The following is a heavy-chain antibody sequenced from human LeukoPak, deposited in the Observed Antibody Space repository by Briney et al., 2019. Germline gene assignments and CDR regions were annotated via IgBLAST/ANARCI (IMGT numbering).Heavy chain of an antibody. CDR3: AREPYSGSYFGYYYYMDV. CDR2: IKQDGSEK. CDR1: GFTFSSYW. Sequence: GGSLRLSCAAPGFTFSSYWMSWVRQAPGKGLEWVANIKQDGSEKYYVDSVKGRFTISRDNAKNSLYLQMNSLRAEDTAVYYCAREPYSGSYFGYYYYMDVWGKGTTVTVSS. J-gene: IGHJ6*03. V-gene: IGHV3-7*01. D-gene: IGHD1-26*01.